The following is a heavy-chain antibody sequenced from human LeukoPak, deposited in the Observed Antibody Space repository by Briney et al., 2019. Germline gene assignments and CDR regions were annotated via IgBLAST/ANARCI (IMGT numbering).Heavy chain of an antibody. CDR3: AVSIVTTIGGFDY. D-gene: IGHD5-12*01. CDR2: INPNSGST. V-gene: IGHV1-46*01. Sequence: ASVKVSCKASGYTFTSYYMQWVRQAPGQGLEWMGIINPNSGSTGYAQKFQGRVTMTRVTSTSTVYMELSSLRSEDTAMYYCAVSIVTTIGGFDYWGQGTLVTVSS. J-gene: IGHJ4*02. CDR1: GYTFTSYY.